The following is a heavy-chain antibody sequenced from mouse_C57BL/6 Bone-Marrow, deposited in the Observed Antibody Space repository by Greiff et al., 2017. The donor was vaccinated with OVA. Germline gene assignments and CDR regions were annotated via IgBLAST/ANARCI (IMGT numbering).Heavy chain of an antibody. CDR1: GFTFSDYY. CDR3: ARDLHYYGSSYVYFDV. J-gene: IGHJ1*03. V-gene: IGHV5-16*01. D-gene: IGHD1-1*01. Sequence: EVMLVESEGGLVQPGSSMKLSCTASGFTFSDYYMAWVRQVPEKGLEWVAHINYDGSSTYYLDSLKSRFIISRDNAKNILYLQMSSLKSEDTATYYCARDLHYYGSSYVYFDVWGTGTTVTVSS. CDR2: INYDGSST.